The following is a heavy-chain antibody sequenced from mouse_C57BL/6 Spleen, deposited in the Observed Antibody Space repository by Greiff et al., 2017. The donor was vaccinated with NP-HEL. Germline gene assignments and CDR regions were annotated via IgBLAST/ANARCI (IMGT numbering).Heavy chain of an antibody. V-gene: IGHV1-74*01. CDR2: IHPSDSDT. CDR1: GYTFTSYW. Sequence: VQLKQPGAELVKPGASVKVSCKASGYTFTSYWMHWVKQRPGQGLEWIGRIHPSDSDTNYNQKFKGKATLTVDKSSSTAYMQLSSLTSEDSAVYYCATLYSNYVGFDYWGQGTTLTVSS. D-gene: IGHD2-5*01. CDR3: ATLYSNYVGFDY. J-gene: IGHJ2*01.